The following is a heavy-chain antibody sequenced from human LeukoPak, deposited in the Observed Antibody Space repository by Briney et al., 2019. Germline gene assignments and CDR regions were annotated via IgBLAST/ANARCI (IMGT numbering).Heavy chain of an antibody. V-gene: IGHV4-59*01. CDR2: IYYSGST. J-gene: IGHJ4*02. CDR3: ATSTLAEFPSQGTDLYYFDS. Sequence: SETLSLTCTVSGGSISSYYWSWIRQPPGKGLEWIGYIYYSGSTNYNPSLKSRVTISVDTSKNQFSLKLSSVTAADTAVYYCATSTLAEFPSQGTDLYYFDSWGQGTLVTVSS. D-gene: IGHD3-3*02. CDR1: GGSISSYY.